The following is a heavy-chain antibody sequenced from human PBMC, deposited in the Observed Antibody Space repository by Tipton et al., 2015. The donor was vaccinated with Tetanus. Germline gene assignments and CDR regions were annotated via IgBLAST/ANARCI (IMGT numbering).Heavy chain of an antibody. J-gene: IGHJ6*02. V-gene: IGHV4-31*03. CDR1: GVSIEGGGFY. CDR3: ARDGGNYFYYGMNV. CDR2: IYSPGTT. Sequence: TLSLTCSVSGVSIEGGGFYWTWLRQPPGMGLEWIGYIYSPGTTSYAPSLRGRATISFDSVKNHFSLSLSSVTAADAAMYYCARDGGNYFYYGMNVWGQGAAVTVSS.